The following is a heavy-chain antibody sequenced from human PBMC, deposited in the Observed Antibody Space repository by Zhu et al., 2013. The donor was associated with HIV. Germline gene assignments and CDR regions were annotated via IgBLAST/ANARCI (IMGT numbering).Heavy chain of an antibody. V-gene: IGHV1-69*01. J-gene: IGHJ6*02. CDR3: ARGTLRDSLGLPVVPAAIHGDFYYDMDV. D-gene: IGHD2-2*02. Sequence: QVQLVHSGAEVKKPGSSVKVSCKASGGTFRNFAISWVRQAPGQGLEWMGGIIPIFRTADYTQKFQGRVTITADDSMSTAYMELSSLRSDDTAVYYCARGTLRDSLGLPVVPAAIHGDFYYDMDVWGQGTTVTVSS. CDR2: IIPIFRTA. CDR1: GGTFRNFA.